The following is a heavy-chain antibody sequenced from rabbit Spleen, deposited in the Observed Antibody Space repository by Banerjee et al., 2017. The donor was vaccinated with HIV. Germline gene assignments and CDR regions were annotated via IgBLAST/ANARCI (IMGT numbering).Heavy chain of an antibody. CDR2: IYTSSGNT. J-gene: IGHJ4*01. V-gene: IGHV1S43*01. CDR1: GIDFSINQY. Sequence: QQQLEESGGDLVKPGGTLTLTCKASGIDFSINQYMCWVRQAPGKGLELIACIYTSSGNTWYASWVNGRFTISRSTSLNTVDLKMTSLTGADTATYFCARGVDGGNTYSYYFKLWGPGTLVTVS. D-gene: IGHD8-1*01. CDR3: ARGVDGGNTYSYYFKL.